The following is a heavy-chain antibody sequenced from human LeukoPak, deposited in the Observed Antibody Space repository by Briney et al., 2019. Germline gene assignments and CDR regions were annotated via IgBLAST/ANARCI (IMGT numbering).Heavy chain of an antibody. CDR2: IYNRSSSK. CDR3: ARAPACNGTTCYLNFLDF. CDR1: GFTFSDYS. D-gene: IGHD2-2*01. Sequence: PGGSLRLSCAASGFTFSDYSMNWVRQAPGKGLEWLSYIYNRSSSKYYADSVEGRFTVSRDNAKDSLYLQMNSLTGEDTAVYYCARAPACNGTTCYLNFLDFWGQGTLVSVSS. J-gene: IGHJ4*02. V-gene: IGHV3-48*01.